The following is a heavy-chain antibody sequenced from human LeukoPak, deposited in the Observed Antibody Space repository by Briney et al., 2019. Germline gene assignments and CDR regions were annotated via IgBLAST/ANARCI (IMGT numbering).Heavy chain of an antibody. D-gene: IGHD6-19*01. Sequence: PSETLSLTCTVSGGSISSYYWSWIRQPPGKGLEWIGYIYTSGSTNYNPSLKSRVTISVDTSKNQFSLKLSSVTAADTAVYYCARRVSSGWYPTSNWFDPWGQGTLVTVSS. CDR2: IYTSGST. V-gene: IGHV4-4*09. J-gene: IGHJ5*02. CDR3: ARRVSSGWYPTSNWFDP. CDR1: GGSISSYY.